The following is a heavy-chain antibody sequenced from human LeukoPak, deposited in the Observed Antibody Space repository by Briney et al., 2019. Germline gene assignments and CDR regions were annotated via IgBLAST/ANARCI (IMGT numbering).Heavy chain of an antibody. CDR2: ISGSGGTT. V-gene: IGHV3-23*01. Sequence: GGSLRLSCAASGFTFSSYAMNWVRQAPGKGLEWVSVISGSGGTTYYADSVKGRFTISRDNSKNTLYLQMNSLRAEDTAVYYCAKTITMVRGSDYWGQGTLVTVSS. D-gene: IGHD3-10*01. CDR3: AKTITMVRGSDY. J-gene: IGHJ4*02. CDR1: GFTFSSYA.